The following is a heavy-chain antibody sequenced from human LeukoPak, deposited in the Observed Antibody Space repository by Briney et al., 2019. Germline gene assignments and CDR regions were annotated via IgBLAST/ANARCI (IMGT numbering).Heavy chain of an antibody. J-gene: IGHJ4*02. D-gene: IGHD5-24*01. V-gene: IGHV3-23*01. CDR3: AKDGRWLQLGFDY. CDR1: DFSFITYA. CDR2: ISGGGDAT. Sequence: GGSLRLSCAASDFSFITYAMSWVRQAPGKGLEWVSTISGGGDATYYADSVKGRFTISRDNSKNTLYLQMNSLRAEDTAVYYCAKDGRWLQLGFDYWGQGTLVTVSS.